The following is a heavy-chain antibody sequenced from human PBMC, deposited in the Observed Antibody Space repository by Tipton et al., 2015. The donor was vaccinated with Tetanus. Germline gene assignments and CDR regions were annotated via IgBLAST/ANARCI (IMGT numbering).Heavy chain of an antibody. CDR2: VSRDGNNI. J-gene: IGHJ6*02. CDR1: GFNFGGFG. CDR3: VRDLVVYSGFISRERDSYKYGMGV. Sequence: RSLRLSYAGSGFNFGGFGMHWVRQAPGKGLEWVAVVSRDGNNIQYGDSVKGRFTISRDNAKKSLHLQMNSLRAEDTAVYYCVRDLVVYSGFISRERDSYKYGMGVWGQGTTVTVSS. D-gene: IGHD5-12*01. V-gene: IGHV3-30*03.